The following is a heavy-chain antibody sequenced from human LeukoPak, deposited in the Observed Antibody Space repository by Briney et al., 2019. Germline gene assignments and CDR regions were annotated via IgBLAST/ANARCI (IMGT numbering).Heavy chain of an antibody. CDR1: GFTFSIYS. CDR2: ISSSSSYI. Sequence: GGSLRLSCAASGFTFSIYSMNWVRQAPGKGLEWVSSISSSSSYIYYADSVKGRFTISRDNAKNSLYLQMNSLRAEDTAVYYCARDGVAELMSALDYWGQGILVTVSS. J-gene: IGHJ4*02. V-gene: IGHV3-21*06. CDR3: ARDGVAELMSALDY. D-gene: IGHD1-26*01.